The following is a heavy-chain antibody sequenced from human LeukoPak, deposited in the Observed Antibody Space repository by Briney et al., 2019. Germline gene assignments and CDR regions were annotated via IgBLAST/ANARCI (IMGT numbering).Heavy chain of an antibody. CDR3: ARGGEDSSSWGIYYYYYYYMDV. CDR1: GYTFTGYY. J-gene: IGHJ6*03. D-gene: IGHD6-13*01. Sequence: ASVKVSCKASGYTFTGYYMHWVRQAPGQGLEWMGWINPNSGGTNYAQKFQGRVTITRNTSISTAYMELSSLRSEDTAVYYCARGGEDSSSWGIYYYYYYYMDVWGKGTTVTVSS. V-gene: IGHV1-2*02. CDR2: INPNSGGT.